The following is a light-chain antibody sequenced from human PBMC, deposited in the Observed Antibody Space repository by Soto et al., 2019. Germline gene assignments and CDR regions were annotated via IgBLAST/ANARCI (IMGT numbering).Light chain of an antibody. CDR1: QSVSNS. V-gene: IGKV3-15*01. J-gene: IGKJ1*01. CDR2: GAS. Sequence: EIVMTQSPATLSVSPGERATLSCRASQSVSNSLAWYQQKPGQAPRLLIYGASTRATGIPARFSGSGSGTEFTLTISSRQSEDFAVYYCQQYNTWPRTFGQGTKVEIK. CDR3: QQYNTWPRT.